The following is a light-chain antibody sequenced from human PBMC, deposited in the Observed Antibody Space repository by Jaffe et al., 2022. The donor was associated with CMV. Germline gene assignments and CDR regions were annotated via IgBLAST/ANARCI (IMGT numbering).Light chain of an antibody. Sequence: QSVVTQPPSASGTPGQRVTISCSGSSSNIGGNDVYWYQQLPGTAPKLLIYRNTQRPSGVPNRFSGSKSGTSASLAISGLRSEDEGDYHCAVWAGSLSGWVFGGGTTLTVL. CDR3: AVWAGSLSGWV. V-gene: IGLV1-47*01. J-gene: IGLJ3*02. CDR1: SSNIGGND. CDR2: RNT.